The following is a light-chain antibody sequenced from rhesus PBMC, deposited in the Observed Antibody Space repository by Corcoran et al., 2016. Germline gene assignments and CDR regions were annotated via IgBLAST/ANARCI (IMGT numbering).Light chain of an antibody. CDR3: CSYRSGSTFI. V-gene: IGLV2S9*01. CDR1: NNDVGTYND. CDR2: DVS. J-gene: IGLJ1*01. Sequence: QSALTQPRSVSKSLGPSVTISCTGTNNDVGTYNDVSWYQQHSGTAPRLLISDVSERPSGVSDRFSGSKSGNTASLTISGLQAEDVADYYCCSYRSGSTFIFGGGTRLTVL.